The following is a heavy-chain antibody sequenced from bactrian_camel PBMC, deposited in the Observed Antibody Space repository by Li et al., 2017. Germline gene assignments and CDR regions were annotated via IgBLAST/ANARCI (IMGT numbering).Heavy chain of an antibody. J-gene: IGHJ4*01. CDR3: AADCGYCSGGHCYSLGDY. Sequence: DVQLVESGGGSVQAGGSLRLSCSFGGYNFASACMGWFRQVPKKEREGVAGLSTLTLTTYYADSVKGRFTISREKAKNTVYLQMNSLKTEDTAVYYCAADCGYCSGGHCYSLGDYWGQGTQVTVS. V-gene: IGHV3S66*01. CDR2: LSTLTLTT. D-gene: IGHD2*01. CDR1: GYNFASAC.